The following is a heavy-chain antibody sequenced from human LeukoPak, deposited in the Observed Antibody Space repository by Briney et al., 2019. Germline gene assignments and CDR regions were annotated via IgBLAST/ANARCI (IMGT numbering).Heavy chain of an antibody. D-gene: IGHD6-19*01. CDR2: ISGSGGGT. Sequence: GGSLRLSCAASGFTFSSYAMSWVRQAPGKVLEWVSSISGSGGGTYYADSVKGRFTISRDNSKNTVYLQMNSLRAEDTAVYYCAKDPEYSSGWSPFDYWGQGTLVTVSS. CDR1: GFTFSSYA. J-gene: IGHJ4*02. V-gene: IGHV3-23*01. CDR3: AKDPEYSSGWSPFDY.